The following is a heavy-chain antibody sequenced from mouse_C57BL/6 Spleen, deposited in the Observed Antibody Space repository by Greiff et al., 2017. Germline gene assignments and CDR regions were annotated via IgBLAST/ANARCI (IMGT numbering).Heavy chain of an antibody. J-gene: IGHJ1*03. CDR3: ARGDYYSNYDWYFDV. V-gene: IGHV5-16*01. Sequence: EVKLVESEGGLVQPGSSMKLSCTASGFTFSDYYMAWVRQVPEKGLEWVANINYDGSSTYYLDSLKSRFIISRDNAKNILYLQMSSLKSEDTATYYCARGDYYSNYDWYFDVWGTGTTVTVSS. CDR1: GFTFSDYY. D-gene: IGHD2-5*01. CDR2: INYDGSST.